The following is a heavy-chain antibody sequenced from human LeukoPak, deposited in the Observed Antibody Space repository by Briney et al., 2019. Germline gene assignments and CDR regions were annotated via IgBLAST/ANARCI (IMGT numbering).Heavy chain of an antibody. CDR2: TYYRYKWYY. V-gene: IGHV6-1*01. J-gene: IGHJ2*01. CDR1: GDSVSSDSAA. Sequence: SQTLSLTCAISGDSVSSDSAAWNWIRQSPSRGLEWLGRTYYRYKWYYGYAESVKSRITINPDTSKNQFSLHLNSVTPEDTAVYYCTRDSPESSWYFDLWGRGTLVTVS. D-gene: IGHD1-14*01. CDR3: TRDSPESSWYFDL.